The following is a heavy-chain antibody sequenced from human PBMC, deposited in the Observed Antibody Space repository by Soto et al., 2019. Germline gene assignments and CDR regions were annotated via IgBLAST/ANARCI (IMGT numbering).Heavy chain of an antibody. V-gene: IGHV3-30*18. J-gene: IGHJ6*04. Sequence: SGGSLRLSCAASGFTFSSYGMHWVRQAPGKGLEWVAVISYDGSNKYYADSVKGRFTISRDNSKNTLYLQMNSLRAEDTAVYYCAKDLEIVVSQGSYYGMDVWGEASTVTVSS. D-gene: IGHD3-22*01. CDR3: AKDLEIVVSQGSYYGMDV. CDR2: ISYDGSNK. CDR1: GFTFSSYG.